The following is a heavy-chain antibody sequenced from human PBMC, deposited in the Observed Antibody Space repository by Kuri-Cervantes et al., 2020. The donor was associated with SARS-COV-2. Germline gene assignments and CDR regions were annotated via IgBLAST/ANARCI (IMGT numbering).Heavy chain of an antibody. CDR2: MNPNSGGT. CDR1: GYIFTDYY. D-gene: IGHD3-16*02. V-gene: IGHV1-2*04. CDR3: ARGPSWNYIWGTYRGGWDTFDI. Sequence: ASVKVSCKASGYIFTDYYMHWVRQAPGQGLEWMGWMNPNSGGTNSAQKFQGWVIMTRDTSITTAYMELSRLRSDDTAVYYCARGPSWNYIWGTYRGGWDTFDIWSQGTMVTVSS. J-gene: IGHJ3*02.